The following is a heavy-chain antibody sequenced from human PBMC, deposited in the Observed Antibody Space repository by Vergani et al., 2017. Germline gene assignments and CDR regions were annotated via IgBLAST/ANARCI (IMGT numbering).Heavy chain of an antibody. CDR1: GASISSYY. V-gene: IGHV4-59*08. CDR3: ARQMATPEWPAFDI. D-gene: IGHD5-24*01. J-gene: IGHJ3*02. Sequence: QVQLQESGPGLVKPSETLSLTCTVSGASISSYYWSWIRQPPGKGLEWIGYIYYSGSTNYNPSLKSRVTISVDTSRNQFSLKLSSVTAADTAVYYCARQMATPEWPAFDIWGQGTMVTVSS. CDR2: IYYSGST.